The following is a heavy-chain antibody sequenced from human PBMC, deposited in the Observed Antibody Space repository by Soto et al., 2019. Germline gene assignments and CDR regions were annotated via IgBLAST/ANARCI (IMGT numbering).Heavy chain of an antibody. CDR1: VFTFTSYT. Sequence: PWGSLRISCASSVFTFTSYTMNWVRQAPGKGLEWVSSISSSSDYIYYADSMNGRVTISRDNAKNSLFLDMNSLTGEDTAVYYCARARVYATGPLDFWGQGTMVTVSS. CDR2: ISSSSDYI. CDR3: ARARVYATGPLDF. D-gene: IGHD6-13*01. V-gene: IGHV3-21*06. J-gene: IGHJ4*02.